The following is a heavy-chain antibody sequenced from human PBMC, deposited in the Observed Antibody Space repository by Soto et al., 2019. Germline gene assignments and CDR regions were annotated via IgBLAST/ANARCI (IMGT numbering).Heavy chain of an antibody. Sequence: PSETLSLTCTVSGGSISSGGYYWSWIRQHPGKGLEWIGYIYYSGSTYYNPSLKSRVTISVDTSKNQFSLKLSSVTAADTAVYYCARFLLADSRHFDYWGQGTLVTVSS. CDR3: ARFLLADSRHFDY. CDR1: GGSISSGGYY. CDR2: IYYSGST. J-gene: IGHJ4*02. D-gene: IGHD3-22*01. V-gene: IGHV4-31*03.